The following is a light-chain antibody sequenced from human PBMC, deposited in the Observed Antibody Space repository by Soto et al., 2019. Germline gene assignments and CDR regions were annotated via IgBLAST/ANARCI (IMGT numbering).Light chain of an antibody. CDR3: SPYASSTTLGV. CDR1: SSDVGGYNY. Sequence: QSALTQPASVSGSPGQSITISCTGTSSDVGGYNYVSWYQQHPGKAPKLMIYDVSVRPSGVSNRFSGSKSGNTASLTISGLQAEDEADYYCSPYASSTTLGVFGGGTKVTVL. J-gene: IGLJ2*01. CDR2: DVS. V-gene: IGLV2-14*03.